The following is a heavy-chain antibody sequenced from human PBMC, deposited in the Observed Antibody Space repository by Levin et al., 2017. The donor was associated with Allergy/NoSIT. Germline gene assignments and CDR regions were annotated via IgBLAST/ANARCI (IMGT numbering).Heavy chain of an antibody. J-gene: IGHJ3*02. CDR3: AGPWKYYYDSSGYTTHAFDI. CDR2: INHSGST. D-gene: IGHD3-22*01. Sequence: SQTLSLPCAVYGGSFRGYYWSWIRQPPGKGLEWIGEINHSGSTNYNPSLKSRVTISVDTSKNQFSLKLSSVTAADTAVYYCAGPWKYYYDSSGYTTHAFDIWGQGTMVTVSS. CDR1: GGSFRGYY. V-gene: IGHV4-34*01.